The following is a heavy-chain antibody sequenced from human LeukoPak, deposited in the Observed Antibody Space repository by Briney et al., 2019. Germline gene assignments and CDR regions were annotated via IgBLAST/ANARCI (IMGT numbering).Heavy chain of an antibody. J-gene: IGHJ4*02. CDR2: ISTGSSYI. CDR3: ARAATDGYFDS. Sequence: GGSLRLSCAASGFTFSSYSMNWVRQAPGKGLEWVSSISTGSSYIYYADSVKGRFTISRDNAKNSLYLQMNSLRAEDTAIYYCARAATDGYFDSWGQGTLVTVSS. CDR1: GFTFSSYS. D-gene: IGHD5-24*01. V-gene: IGHV3-21*03.